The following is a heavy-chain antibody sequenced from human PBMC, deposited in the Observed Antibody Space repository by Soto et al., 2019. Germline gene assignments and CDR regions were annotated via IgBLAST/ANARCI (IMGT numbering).Heavy chain of an antibody. CDR2: IYWNYDM. V-gene: IGHV2-5*01. CDR3: AKSGSSGWYGWFDP. J-gene: IGHJ5*02. D-gene: IGHD6-19*01. CDR1: GFSLRTSGVG. Sequence: PTQTLTLTCIFSGFSLRTSGVGVGWIRQPPGKALEWLGFIYWNYDMRYSPSLKSRLTITKDTSKNQVVLTMTNMDPVDTATYYCAKSGSSGWYGWFDPWGQGTLVTVSS.